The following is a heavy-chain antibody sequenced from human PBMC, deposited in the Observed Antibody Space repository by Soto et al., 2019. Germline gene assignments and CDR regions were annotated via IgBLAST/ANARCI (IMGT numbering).Heavy chain of an antibody. CDR3: AKDRQYPRDDFHY. Sequence: EVKLLESGGGLVQPGGSLRLSCGVSGFTVTSNGVSWVRQAPGKGLEWVSAISPNGQGIWYADSVKGRFTISRDISRNTVFLQMDSLRAEDTAVNYWAKDRQYPRDDFHYWGQGTLVTVSS. D-gene: IGHD4-4*01. J-gene: IGHJ4*02. V-gene: IGHV3-23*01. CDR1: GFTVTSNG. CDR2: ISPNGQGI.